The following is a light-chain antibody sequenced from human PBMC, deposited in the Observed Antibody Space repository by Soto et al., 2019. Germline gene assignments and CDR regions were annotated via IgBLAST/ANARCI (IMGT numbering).Light chain of an antibody. J-gene: IGKJ1*01. Sequence: VMTQSPATLAVSLGETATLSFMASQVVSSTFACYQKKPGPSPRLLMYFASTRATGIPARFSGSGSGTEFNLTISSLQSDDFELYYCQQYNDWPGTFGPATKVDIK. V-gene: IGKV3-15*01. CDR1: QVVSST. CDR2: FAS. CDR3: QQYNDWPGT.